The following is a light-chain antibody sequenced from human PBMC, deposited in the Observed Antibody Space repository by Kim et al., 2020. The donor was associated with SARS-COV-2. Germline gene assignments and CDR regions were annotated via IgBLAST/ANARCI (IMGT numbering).Light chain of an antibody. J-gene: IGKJ5*01. CDR3: QQYAYWRA. V-gene: IGKV3-15*01. Sequence: SLSPGERATLSCRASQSISSSLAWYQQKPGQAPRVLIYGASARATGIPARFSGSRSGTEFTLTISNLQSEDFAVYYCQQYAYWRAFGQGTRLEIK. CDR2: GAS. CDR1: QSISSS.